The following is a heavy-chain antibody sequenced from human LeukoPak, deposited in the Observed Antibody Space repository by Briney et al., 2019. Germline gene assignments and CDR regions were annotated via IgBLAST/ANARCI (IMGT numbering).Heavy chain of an antibody. Sequence: SVKVSCKASGGTFSSYAISWVRQAPGQGLEWMGGIIPIFGTANYAQKFQGRVTITTDESTSTAYMELSSLRSEDTAVYYCTRSQAGYYYFPLDCWGQGTLVTVSS. J-gene: IGHJ4*02. V-gene: IGHV1-69*05. CDR2: IIPIFGTA. D-gene: IGHD3-22*01. CDR1: GGTFSSYA. CDR3: TRSQAGYYYFPLDC.